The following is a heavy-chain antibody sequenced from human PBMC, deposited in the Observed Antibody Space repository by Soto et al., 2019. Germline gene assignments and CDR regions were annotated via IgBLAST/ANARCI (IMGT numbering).Heavy chain of an antibody. Sequence: GGSLRLSCAASGFTFSSYVISWVRQAPGKGLEWVSSISGSGGNTYYADAVRGRFTISRDNSKSTLYLQMNSLRVEDTAVYYCAKHDYGSGSSKPKAGMDVWGQGTTVTVSS. V-gene: IGHV3-23*01. CDR1: GFTFSSYV. J-gene: IGHJ6*02. CDR3: AKHDYGSGSSKPKAGMDV. D-gene: IGHD3-10*01. CDR2: ISGSGGNT.